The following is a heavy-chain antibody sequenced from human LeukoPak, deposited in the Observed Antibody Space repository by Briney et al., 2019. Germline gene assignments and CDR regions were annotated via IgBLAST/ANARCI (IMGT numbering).Heavy chain of an antibody. CDR2: ISTDGRST. J-gene: IGHJ3*02. CDR1: GFTFSSYW. Sequence: GGSLRLSCVASGFTFSSYWMHWVRQPPGKGLVWLSRISTDGRSTNYADSVKGRFTISRDNAKDSLYLEMNSLRAEDTAVYYCASSATGTTGSSAFDIWGQGTMVTVSS. D-gene: IGHD1-1*01. V-gene: IGHV3-74*01. CDR3: ASSATGTTGSSAFDI.